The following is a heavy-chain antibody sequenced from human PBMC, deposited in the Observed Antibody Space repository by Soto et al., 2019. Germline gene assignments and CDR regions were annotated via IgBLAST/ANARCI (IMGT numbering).Heavy chain of an antibody. CDR1: GFTFSSYS. CDR3: ARDYYGSGSLFDC. D-gene: IGHD3-10*01. CDR2: ISSSSSYI. V-gene: IGHV3-21*01. J-gene: IGHJ4*02. Sequence: EVQLVESGGGLVKPGGSLRLSCAASGFTFSSYSMNWVRQAPGKGLEWVSSISSSSSYIYYADSVKGRFTISRDNAKNSLYLQMNSLRAEDTAVYYCARDYYGSGSLFDCWGQGTLVTVSS.